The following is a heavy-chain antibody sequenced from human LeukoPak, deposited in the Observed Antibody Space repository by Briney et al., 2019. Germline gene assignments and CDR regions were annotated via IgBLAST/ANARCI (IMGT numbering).Heavy chain of an antibody. CDR2: FDPEDGET. V-gene: IGHV1-24*01. D-gene: IGHD3-3*01. CDR1: GYTLTELS. CDR3: ARGITIFKTQYYYYGMDV. Sequence: ASVKVSCKVSGYTLTELSMHWVRQAPGKGLEWMGGFDPEDGETIYAQKFQGRVTMTEDTSTDTAYMELRSLRSDDTAVYYCARGITIFKTQYYYYGMDVWGQGTTVTVSS. J-gene: IGHJ6*02.